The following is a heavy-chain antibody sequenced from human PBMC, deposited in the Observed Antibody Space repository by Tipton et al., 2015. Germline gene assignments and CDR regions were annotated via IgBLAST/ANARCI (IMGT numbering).Heavy chain of an antibody. CDR3: AKDFDSSGCDY. D-gene: IGHD3-22*01. V-gene: IGHV3-NL1*01. Sequence: QLVQSGGGVVQPGRSLRLSCAASGFDFSRNGMHWVRQAPGKGLEWVAAISGSGGSTYYADSVKGRFTISRDNSKNTLYLQMNSLRAEDTAVYYCAKDFDSSGCDYWGPGTLVTVSS. CDR1: GFDFSRNG. CDR2: ISGSGGST. J-gene: IGHJ4*02.